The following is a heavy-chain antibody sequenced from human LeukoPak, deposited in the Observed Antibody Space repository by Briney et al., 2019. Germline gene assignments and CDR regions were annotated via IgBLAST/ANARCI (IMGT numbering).Heavy chain of an antibody. CDR2: ISSSGSTI. D-gene: IGHD5-18*01. Sequence: GGSLRLSCAASGFTFSSYEMNWVRQAPGKGLEGVSYISSSGSTIYYADSVKGRFTISRDNAKNSLYLQMNSLRAEDTAVYYCARDTAMVAKHFDYWGQGTLVTVSS. CDR3: ARDTAMVAKHFDY. CDR1: GFTFSSYE. J-gene: IGHJ4*02. V-gene: IGHV3-48*03.